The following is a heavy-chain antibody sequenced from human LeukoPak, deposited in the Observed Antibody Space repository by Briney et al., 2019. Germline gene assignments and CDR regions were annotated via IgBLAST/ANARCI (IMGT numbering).Heavy chain of an antibody. D-gene: IGHD3-3*01. V-gene: IGHV4-38-2*01. CDR1: GFSISSGYF. J-gene: IGHJ6*03. CDR3: ARHQLRFLEWLPRYMDV. Sequence: ASETLSLTCAVSGFSISSGYFWAWIRQSPGKGLEWIGSIFHSGITYYNPSLKSRITISVDTSKNQFSLRLSSVTAADTAVYYCARHQLRFLEWLPRYMDVWGKGTTVTVSS. CDR2: IFHSGIT.